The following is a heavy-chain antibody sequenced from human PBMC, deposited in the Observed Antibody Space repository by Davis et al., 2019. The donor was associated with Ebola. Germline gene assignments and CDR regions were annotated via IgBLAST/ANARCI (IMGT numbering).Heavy chain of an antibody. D-gene: IGHD2-2*01. CDR2: ISSSGSTI. Sequence: GESLKISCAASGYTFSDYYMSWFRQAPGKGLEWVSYISSSGSTIYYADSVKGRFTISRDNAKNSLYLQMNSLRAEDTAVYYCARDKPAFGMVLVPAARYYYYYYGMDVWGQGTTVTVSS. CDR3: ARDKPAFGMVLVPAARYYYYYYGMDV. V-gene: IGHV3-11*04. J-gene: IGHJ6*02. CDR1: GYTFSDYY.